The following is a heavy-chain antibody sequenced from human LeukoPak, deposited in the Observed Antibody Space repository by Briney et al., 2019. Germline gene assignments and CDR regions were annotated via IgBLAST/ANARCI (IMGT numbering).Heavy chain of an antibody. Sequence: GASVKVSCKASGYTFTSYGISWVRQAPGQGLEWMGWISAYNGNTNYAQKLQGRVTMTTDTSTSTAYMELRSLRSDDTAVYYCARGRLLWFGELGSWFDPWGQGTLVTVSS. CDR3: ARGRLLWFGELGSWFDP. CDR2: ISAYNGNT. D-gene: IGHD3-10*01. CDR1: GYTFTSYG. V-gene: IGHV1-18*01. J-gene: IGHJ5*02.